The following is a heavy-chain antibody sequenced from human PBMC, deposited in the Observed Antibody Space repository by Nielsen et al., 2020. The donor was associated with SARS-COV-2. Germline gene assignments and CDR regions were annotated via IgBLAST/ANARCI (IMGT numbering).Heavy chain of an antibody. V-gene: IGHV1-2*06. J-gene: IGHJ6*02. CDR3: ARDIGYGGPTRGMDV. CDR2: INPNSGGT. D-gene: IGHD4-23*01. CDR1: GYTFTGYY. Sequence: ASVKVSCKASGYTFTGYYMRWVRQAPGQGLEWMGRINPNSGGTNYAKEFQGRVTMTRDTSISTAYMELSRLRSDDTAVYYCARDIGYGGPTRGMDVWGQGTTVTVSS.